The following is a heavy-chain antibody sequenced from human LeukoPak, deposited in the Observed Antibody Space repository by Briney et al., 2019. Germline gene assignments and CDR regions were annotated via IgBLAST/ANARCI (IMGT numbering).Heavy chain of an antibody. CDR2: ISGGNT. CDR3: AKDLPGSGSASHY. V-gene: IGHV3-23*01. CDR1: GFTFSSNA. D-gene: IGHD6-19*01. Sequence: GGSLRLSCAASGFTFSSNAMNWGRQAPGKGLEWVSSISGGNTMYADSVKGRFTIFRDISKNTLYPQMNSLRAEDTAVYYCAKDLPGSGSASHYWSQGTLVTVSS. J-gene: IGHJ4*02.